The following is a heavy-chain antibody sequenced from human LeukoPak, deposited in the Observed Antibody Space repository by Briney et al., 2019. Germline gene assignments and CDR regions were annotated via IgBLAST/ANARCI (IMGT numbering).Heavy chain of an antibody. CDR3: AKGDFEYYYDSSGYYGY. Sequence: GGSLRLSCAASGFTFSSYAMSWVRQAPGKGLEWVSAISGSGGSTYYADSVKRRFTISRDNSKNTLYLEMNSVRDEDTAVYYCAKGDFEYYYDSSGYYGYWGQGTLVTVSS. D-gene: IGHD3-22*01. J-gene: IGHJ4*02. V-gene: IGHV3-23*01. CDR1: GFTFSSYA. CDR2: ISGSGGST.